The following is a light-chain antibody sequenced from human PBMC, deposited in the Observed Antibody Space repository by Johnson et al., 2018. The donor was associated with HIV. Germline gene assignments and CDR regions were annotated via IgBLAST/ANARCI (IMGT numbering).Light chain of an antibody. J-gene: IGLJ1*01. CDR2: DNN. CDR1: SSNIENNY. CDR3: GTWDSSLSDYV. Sequence: QSVLTQPPSVSAASGQKVDISCSGGSSNIENNYVSWYQHLPQRAPKLLISDNNNRPSGIPDRFSGSKSGTSATLGITGLQTGDEADYYCGTWDSSLSDYVVGTGTKVTVL. V-gene: IGLV1-51*01.